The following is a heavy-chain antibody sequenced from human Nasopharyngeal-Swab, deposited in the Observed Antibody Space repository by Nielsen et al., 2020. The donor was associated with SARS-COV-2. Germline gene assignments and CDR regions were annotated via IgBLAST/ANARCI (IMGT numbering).Heavy chain of an antibody. D-gene: IGHD1-26*01. Sequence: ETLSLTCAVYGGSFSGHQWSWVRQAPGKGLEWLANIRGDGHATPYVDSVKGRFTISRDNVGNSLFLHMHSLSAEDTAVYYCARDSGNYYVDFWGQGTLVTVSS. CDR2: IRGDGHAT. CDR3: ARDSGNYYVDF. CDR1: GGSFSGHQ. V-gene: IGHV3-7*01. J-gene: IGHJ4*02.